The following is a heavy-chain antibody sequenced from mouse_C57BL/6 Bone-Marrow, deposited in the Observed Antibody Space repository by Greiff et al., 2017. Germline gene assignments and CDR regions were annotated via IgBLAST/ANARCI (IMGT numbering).Heavy chain of an antibody. CDR2: INPNNGGT. Sequence: VQLQQSGPELVKPGASVKISCKASGYTFTDYYMNWVKQSHGKSLEWIGDINPNNGGTSYNQKFKGKATLTVDKSSSTAYMELRSLTSEDSAVXYCASWNLDYFDYWGQGTTLTVSS. CDR1: GYTFTDYY. CDR3: ASWNLDYFDY. V-gene: IGHV1-26*01. J-gene: IGHJ2*01.